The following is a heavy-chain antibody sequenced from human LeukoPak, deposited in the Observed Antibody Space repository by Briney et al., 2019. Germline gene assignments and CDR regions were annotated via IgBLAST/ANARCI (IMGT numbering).Heavy chain of an antibody. V-gene: IGHV3-7*01. Sequence: GGSLRLSCEASGFTFNSYWMTWVRQAPGKGLEWVANIKQDGSERYHAASVKARFTISRDNAKNSLFLQMNSLRAEGTAVYYCVKNWDYWGQGTLVTVSS. CDR1: GFTFNSYW. J-gene: IGHJ4*02. CDR2: IKQDGSER. CDR3: VKNWDY. D-gene: IGHD2/OR15-2a*01.